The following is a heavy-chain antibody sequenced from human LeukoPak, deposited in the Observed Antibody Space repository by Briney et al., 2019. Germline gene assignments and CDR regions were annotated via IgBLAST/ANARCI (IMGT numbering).Heavy chain of an antibody. D-gene: IGHD3-10*01. J-gene: IGHJ4*02. CDR1: GYTFTSYD. CDR3: ARGFTMVRGVILHKDDY. Sequence: ASVKVSCKASGYTFTSYDINWVRQATGQGLEWMGWMNPNSGNTGYAQKFQGRVTMTRNTSISTAYMELSSLRSEDTAVYYCARGFTMVRGVILHKDDYWGQGTLVTVSS. CDR2: MNPNSGNT. V-gene: IGHV1-8*01.